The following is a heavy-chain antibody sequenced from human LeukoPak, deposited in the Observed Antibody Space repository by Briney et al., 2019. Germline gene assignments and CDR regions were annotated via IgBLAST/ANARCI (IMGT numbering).Heavy chain of an antibody. CDR1: GGTFSSYA. D-gene: IGHD3-22*01. V-gene: IGHV1-69*13. Sequence: SVKVSCKASGGTFSSYAISWVRQAPGQGLEWMGGIIPIFGTANYAQKFQGRVTITADESTSTAYMELSSLRSEDTAVYYCARDLGYDSDEFCEKPGDYWGQGTLVTVSS. J-gene: IGHJ4*02. CDR3: ARDLGYDSDEFCEKPGDY. CDR2: IIPIFGTA.